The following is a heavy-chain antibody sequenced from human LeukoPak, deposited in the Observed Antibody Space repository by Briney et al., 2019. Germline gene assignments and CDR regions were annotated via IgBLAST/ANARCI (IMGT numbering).Heavy chain of an antibody. D-gene: IGHD3-22*01. CDR3: ARAPSEIGGYYPEYFRH. J-gene: IGHJ1*01. CDR1: GFTFSTYW. CDR2: IKSDGST. V-gene: IGHV3-74*01. Sequence: PGGSLRLSCAASGFTFSTYWMHWVRQAPGKGLVWVSRIKSDGSTNYADSVKGRFTISRDNAKNTVSLQMNSLRAEDTGVYYCARAPSEIGGYYPEYFRHWGPGTLVTVSS.